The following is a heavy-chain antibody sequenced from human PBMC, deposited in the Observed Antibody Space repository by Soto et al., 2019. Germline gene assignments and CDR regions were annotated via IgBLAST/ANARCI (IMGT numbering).Heavy chain of an antibody. CDR1: GDSFNDYY. D-gene: IGHD5-12*01. CDR3: ARESGGATATLDYYYFYMDV. J-gene: IGHJ6*03. Sequence: VQLAQSGAEVKKPGASVKVSCKTSGDSFNDYYIHWVRQAPGQGLGWMGWINPNGGATKYAQKFQGWVTVTRDTSIRTVYMELSSLRSDDTAVYYCARESGGATATLDYYYFYMDVWGKGTTVTVSS. CDR2: INPNGGAT. V-gene: IGHV1-2*04.